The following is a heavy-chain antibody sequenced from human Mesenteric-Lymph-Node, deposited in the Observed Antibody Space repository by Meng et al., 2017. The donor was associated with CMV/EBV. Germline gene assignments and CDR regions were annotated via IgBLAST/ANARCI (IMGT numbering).Heavy chain of an antibody. CDR3: ARSDTSSWYSDY. Sequence: SCKASGYTFTSYAMHWVRQAPGQRLEWMGWINAGNGNTKYSQKFQGRVTITRDTSASTGYMELSSLKSEDTAVYYCARSDTSSWYSDYWGQGTLVTVS. J-gene: IGHJ4*02. CDR1: GYTFTSYA. V-gene: IGHV1-3*01. D-gene: IGHD6-13*01. CDR2: INAGNGNT.